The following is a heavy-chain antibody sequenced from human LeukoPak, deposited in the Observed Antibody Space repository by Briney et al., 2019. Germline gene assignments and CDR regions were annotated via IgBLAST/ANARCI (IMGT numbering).Heavy chain of an antibody. D-gene: IGHD6-13*01. CDR1: GGSISSYY. CDR3: AKGGDSSSNLNWFDP. J-gene: IGHJ5*02. V-gene: IGHV4-4*07. CDR2: IYTSGST. Sequence: SETLSLTCTVSGGSISSYYWSWIRQPAGKGLEWIGRIYTSGSTNYNPSLKSRVTISVDTSKNQFSLKLSSVTAADTAVYYCAKGGDSSSNLNWFDPWGQGTLVTVSS.